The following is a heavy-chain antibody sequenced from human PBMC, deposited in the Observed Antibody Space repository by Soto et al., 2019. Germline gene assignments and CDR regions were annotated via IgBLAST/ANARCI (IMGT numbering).Heavy chain of an antibody. CDR3: ARGGIWGVSWNWFDT. V-gene: IGHV3-13*01. J-gene: IGHJ5*02. Sequence: EVQLVESGGGLVQPGGSLRLSCAASEFTFSSHDMHWVRQVTGKGLEWVSGIDSAGDAKYPASVKGRFTISRENAKNSLHLQMNSLRAGDTAVYYCARGGIWGVSWNWFDTWGQGTLVTVSS. D-gene: IGHD3-10*01. CDR2: IDSAGDA. CDR1: EFTFSSHD.